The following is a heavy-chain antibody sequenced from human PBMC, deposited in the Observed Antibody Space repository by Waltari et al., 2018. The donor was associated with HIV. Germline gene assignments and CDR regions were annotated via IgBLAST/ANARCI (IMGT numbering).Heavy chain of an antibody. CDR1: RFTFSSYA. J-gene: IGHJ4*02. CDR3: AKGASGWSPGY. V-gene: IGHV3-30*18. CDR2: ISNYGDNK. D-gene: IGHD6-19*01. Sequence: QVQLVESGGGVVQPGRSLRLSCAASRFTFSSYAMHWVRQAPGKGREWVAVISNYGDNKYDADSVKGRFTISRDNSKNTRYLQMNSRRAEDTAVYYCAKGASGWSPGYWGQGTLVTVSS.